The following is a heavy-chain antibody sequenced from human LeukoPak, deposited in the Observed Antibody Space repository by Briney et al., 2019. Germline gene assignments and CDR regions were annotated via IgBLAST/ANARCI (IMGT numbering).Heavy chain of an antibody. CDR2: IYTSGST. CDR1: GGSVSSGNYY. CDR3: ARAMGGDYFDY. J-gene: IGHJ4*02. D-gene: IGHD3-16*01. Sequence: SQTLSLTCTVSGGSVSSGNYYWSWIRQPAGKGLEWIGRIYTSGSTNYNPSLKSRVTISVDTSKNQFSLKLSSVTAADTAVYYCARAMGGDYFDYWGQGTLVTLSS. V-gene: IGHV4-61*02.